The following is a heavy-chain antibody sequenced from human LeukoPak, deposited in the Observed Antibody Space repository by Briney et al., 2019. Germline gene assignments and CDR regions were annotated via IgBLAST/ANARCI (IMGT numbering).Heavy chain of an antibody. Sequence: LRLSCAASGFTVSSNYMSWVRQFPGKGLEWIGDIYYSGSTYYNPSLKSRVTISVDTSKNQFSLKLSSVTAADTAVYYCARRQLVPVFDSWGQGTLVTVSS. J-gene: IGHJ4*02. CDR3: ARRQLVPVFDS. CDR1: GFTVSSNY. D-gene: IGHD6-13*01. CDR2: IYYSGST. V-gene: IGHV4-31*02.